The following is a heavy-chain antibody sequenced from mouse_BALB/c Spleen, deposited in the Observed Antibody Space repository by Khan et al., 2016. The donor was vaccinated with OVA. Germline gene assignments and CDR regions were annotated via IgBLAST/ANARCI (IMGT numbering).Heavy chain of an antibody. V-gene: IGHV1-39*01. CDR2: IDPYYGGI. CDR3: AIATWYFDV. CDR1: GYSFTGYN. Sequence: EVQLQQSGPELEKPGASVKISCKVSGYSFTGYNMNWVKQRNGKSLEWIGNIDPYYGGISYNKKFTGKATLTVDKSSSTAYMQLKSLTSEDSAGYYCAIATWYFDVWGAGTTVTVSS. J-gene: IGHJ1*01.